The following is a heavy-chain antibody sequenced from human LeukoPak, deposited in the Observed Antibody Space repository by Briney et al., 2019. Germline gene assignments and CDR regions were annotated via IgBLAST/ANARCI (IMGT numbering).Heavy chain of an antibody. D-gene: IGHD3-22*01. V-gene: IGHV5-51*01. Sequence: GESLKISCKGSGYSFTSYWIGWVRQMPGKGLEWMGIIYPGDSDTRYSPSFQGQVTISADKSISTAYLQWSSLKVSDTAMYYCARLPTYYYDSSGYALDYWGQGTLVTVSS. CDR2: IYPGDSDT. CDR3: ARLPTYYYDSSGYALDY. J-gene: IGHJ4*02. CDR1: GYSFTSYW.